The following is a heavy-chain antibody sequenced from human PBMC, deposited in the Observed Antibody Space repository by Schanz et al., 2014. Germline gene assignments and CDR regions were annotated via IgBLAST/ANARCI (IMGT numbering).Heavy chain of an antibody. V-gene: IGHV3-9*01. CDR2: ISWNGAGI. D-gene: IGHD3-10*01. CDR1: GFTFADYA. CDR3: ARATYYHVSGSYYGNFDS. Sequence: EVQLVESGGGLVQPGGSLRLSCAASGFTFADYAMHWVRQAPGKGLEWVSGISWNGAGIGYADSVKGRLDISRENEKNKMYMQMNSLGAEDTAVYYCARATYYHVSGSYYGNFDSWGQGTLVTVSS. J-gene: IGHJ4*02.